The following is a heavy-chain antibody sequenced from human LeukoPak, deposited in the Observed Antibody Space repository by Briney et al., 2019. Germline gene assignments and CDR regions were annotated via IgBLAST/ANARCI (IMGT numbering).Heavy chain of an antibody. CDR2: IYYSGST. CDR1: GGSISSRSYY. D-gene: IGHD5-12*01. CDR3: ARQGAGVDIVATMREEAFDY. V-gene: IGHV4-39*01. J-gene: IGHJ4*02. Sequence: SETLSLTCTVSGGSISSRSYYWGWIRQPPGKGLEWIGSIYYSGSTYYNPSLKSRVTISVDTSKNQFSLKLSSVTAADTAVYYCARQGAGVDIVATMREEAFDYWGQGTLVTVSS.